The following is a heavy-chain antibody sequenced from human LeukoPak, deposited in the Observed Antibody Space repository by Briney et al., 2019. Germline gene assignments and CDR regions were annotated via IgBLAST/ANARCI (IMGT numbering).Heavy chain of an antibody. J-gene: IGHJ4*02. V-gene: IGHV4-30-4*08. CDR1: GGSISSGDYY. CDR3: ARGLGGGYTYFDY. CDR2: IYYSGST. Sequence: RSQTLSLTCTVSGGSISSGDYYWSWIRQPPGKGLEWIGYIYYSGSTYYNPSLKSRVTISVDTSKNQFSLKLSSVTAADTAVYYCARGLGGGYTYFDYWGQGTLVTVSS. D-gene: IGHD5-24*01.